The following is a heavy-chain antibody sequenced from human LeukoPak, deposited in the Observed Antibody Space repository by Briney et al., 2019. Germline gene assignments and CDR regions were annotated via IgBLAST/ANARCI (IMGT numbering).Heavy chain of an antibody. CDR2: IYTSGST. J-gene: IGHJ4*02. CDR3: ARALQDIVVVPAAAFDY. V-gene: IGHV4-61*02. CDR1: GGSISSGSYD. Sequence: SETLSLTCTVSGGSISSGSYDWSWIRQPAGKGLEWIGRIYTSGSTYYNPSLKSRVTISVDTSKNQFSLKLSSVTAADTAVYYCARALQDIVVVPAAAFDYWGQGTLVTVSS. D-gene: IGHD2-2*01.